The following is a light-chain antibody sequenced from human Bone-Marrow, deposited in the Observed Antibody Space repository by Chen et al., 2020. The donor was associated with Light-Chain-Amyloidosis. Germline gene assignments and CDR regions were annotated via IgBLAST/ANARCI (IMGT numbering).Light chain of an antibody. CDR2: GAS. Sequence: DIQMTQSPSSLSAFVGDRVTMTCRASRDIGTYLNWYQYKPGKIPNLLIYGASSLLSGVPSRFSGSGSGTDFTLTIASLQPEDFATYYCQQSHSIPRTFGQGTKVDI. V-gene: IGKV1-39*01. J-gene: IGKJ2*01. CDR1: RDIGTY. CDR3: QQSHSIPRT.